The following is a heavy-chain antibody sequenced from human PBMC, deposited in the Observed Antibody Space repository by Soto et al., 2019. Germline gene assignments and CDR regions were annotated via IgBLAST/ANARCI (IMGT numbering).Heavy chain of an antibody. CDR2: ISYDGSNK. CDR1: GFTFSSYG. Sequence: PGGSLRLSCAASGFTFSSYGMHWVRQAPGKGLEWVAVISYDGSNKYYADSVKGRFTISRDNSKNTLYLQMNSLRAEDTAVYYCAKDLWDSGYSYGYFDYWGQGTLVTVSS. V-gene: IGHV3-30*18. CDR3: AKDLWDSGYSYGYFDY. D-gene: IGHD5-18*01. J-gene: IGHJ4*02.